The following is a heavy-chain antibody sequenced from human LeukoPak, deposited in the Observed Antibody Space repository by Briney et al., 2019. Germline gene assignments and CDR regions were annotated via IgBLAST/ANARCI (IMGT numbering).Heavy chain of an antibody. CDR1: GFTFSSYE. Sequence: GGSLRLSCAASGFTFSSYEMNWVRQAPGKGLEWVAVISYDGSNKYYADSVKGRFTISRDNSKNTLYLQMNSLRAEDTAVYYCAKDSIAVSCFFDIWGQGTMVTVSS. V-gene: IGHV3-30*18. J-gene: IGHJ3*02. D-gene: IGHD6-19*01. CDR2: ISYDGSNK. CDR3: AKDSIAVSCFFDI.